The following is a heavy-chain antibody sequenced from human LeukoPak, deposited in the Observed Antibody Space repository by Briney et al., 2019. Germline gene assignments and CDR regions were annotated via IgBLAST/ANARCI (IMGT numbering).Heavy chain of an antibody. Sequence: PETLSLTCTVSGYSISSGYYWAWIRQPPGKGLEWIGSIYHSGSTYYNPSLKSRVTISVDTSKNQFSLKLSSVIAADTAVYYCARRIYYGSESDWYFDLWGRGTLVTVSS. J-gene: IGHJ2*01. CDR1: GYSISSGYY. V-gene: IGHV4-38-2*02. CDR2: IYHSGST. D-gene: IGHD3-10*01. CDR3: ARRIYYGSESDWYFDL.